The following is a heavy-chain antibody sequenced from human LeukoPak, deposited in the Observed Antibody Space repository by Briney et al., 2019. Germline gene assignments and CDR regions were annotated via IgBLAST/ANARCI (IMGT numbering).Heavy chain of an antibody. D-gene: IGHD1-26*01. CDR3: GRDLGGNYGMDV. J-gene: IGHJ6*02. CDR1: GGSISSYY. CDR2: IYYSGYT. Sequence: SETLSLTCTVSGGSISSYYWSWIRQPPGKGLEWIGYIYYSGYTNYNPSLKSRVTISVDTSKNQFCLKMSSVTAADTAVYYCGRDLGGNYGMDVWGQGTTVTVSS. V-gene: IGHV4-59*01.